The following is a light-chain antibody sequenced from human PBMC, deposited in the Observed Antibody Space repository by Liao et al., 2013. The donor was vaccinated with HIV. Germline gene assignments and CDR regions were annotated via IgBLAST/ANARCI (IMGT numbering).Light chain of an antibody. CDR1: TLGDKY. V-gene: IGLV3-25*03. CDR3: QSADSSGSDVV. CDR2: QDT. J-gene: IGLJ2*01. Sequence: SYELTQPPSVSVSPGQTASITCFGPTLGDKYVCWYQQRPGQSPVVVIYQDTKRPPGIPARFSASTSGTTVTLTINGVQAEDGADYYCQSADSSGSDVVFGGGTKLTVL.